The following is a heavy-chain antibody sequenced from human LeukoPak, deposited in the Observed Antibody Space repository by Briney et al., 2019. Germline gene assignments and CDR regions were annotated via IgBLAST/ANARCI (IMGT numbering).Heavy chain of an antibody. CDR2: ITASGGST. J-gene: IGHJ4*02. D-gene: IGHD1-1*01. CDR1: GFTFNNYA. CDR3: ARDYPTSGIVTIFDY. Sequence: PGGSLRLSCASSGFTFNNYAMTWVRQAPGKGLEWASSITASGGSTYCADSVKGRFTISRDNSKNTLYLQMSSLRAEDTAVYYCARDYPTSGIVTIFDYWGLGTLVTVSS. V-gene: IGHV3-23*01.